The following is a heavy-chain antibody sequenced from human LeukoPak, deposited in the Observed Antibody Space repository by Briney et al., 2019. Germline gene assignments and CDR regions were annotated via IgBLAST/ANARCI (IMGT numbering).Heavy chain of an antibody. J-gene: IGHJ5*02. CDR1: GCTFSSYA. Sequence: SVKVSCKASGCTFSSYAICRVRQAPGQWLEWMGGIIPIFGTANYAQKFQGRVTITADESTSTAYMELSSLRSEDTAVYYCARGLYCSSTSCYGLPRGFWFDPWGQGTLVTVSS. D-gene: IGHD2-2*01. CDR2: IIPIFGTA. CDR3: ARGLYCSSTSCYGLPRGFWFDP. V-gene: IGHV1-69*01.